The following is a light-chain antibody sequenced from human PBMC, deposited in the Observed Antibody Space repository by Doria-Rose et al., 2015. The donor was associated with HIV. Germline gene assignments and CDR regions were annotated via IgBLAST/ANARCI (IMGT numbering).Light chain of an antibody. Sequence: TQSPGTLSLSPGERATLSCSASPSFSSTYLAWYQQNPGQAPSLLIYDGSTRATGIPDRFSASGSGTDFTLTINRLEPEDFALYYCHQYGTSWTFGQGTKVEI. CDR3: HQYGTSWT. CDR1: PSFSSTY. V-gene: IGKV3-20*01. CDR2: DGS. J-gene: IGKJ1*01.